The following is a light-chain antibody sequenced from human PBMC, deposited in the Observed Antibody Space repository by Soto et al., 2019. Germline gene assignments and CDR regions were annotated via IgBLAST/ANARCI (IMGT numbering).Light chain of an antibody. CDR2: GAS. V-gene: IGKV3-20*01. J-gene: IGKJ3*01. CDR3: QKYGSSIFT. CDR1: QSVSSSY. Sequence: EIVLTQSPGTLSLSPGGRATLSCRASQSVSSSYLAWYQQKPGQAPRLLIYGASSRATGIPDRFSGSGSGTDFTLTISRLEPEDYAVYYCQKYGSSIFTFGPGTKVD.